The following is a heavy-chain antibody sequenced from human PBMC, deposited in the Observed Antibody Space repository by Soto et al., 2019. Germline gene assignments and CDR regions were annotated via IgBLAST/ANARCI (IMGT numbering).Heavy chain of an antibody. CDR3: ARLRGGTRCSQFEF. CDR2: IDWEDDK. CDR1: GFSLSTVSMC. D-gene: IGHD3-16*02. V-gene: IGHV2-70*01. Sequence: GSGPTLVNPTQTLTLTCTFSGFSLSTVSMCVGWIRQTPGKALEWLALIDWEDDKFYSTSLKTRLTISKDTSKNQVVLTMTNMDPADTATSYCARLRGGTRCSQFEFWGQGSLVTVTS. J-gene: IGHJ4*02.